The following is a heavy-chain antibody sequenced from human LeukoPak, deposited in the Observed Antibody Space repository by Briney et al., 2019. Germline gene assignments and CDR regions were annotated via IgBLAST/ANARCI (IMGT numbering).Heavy chain of an antibody. CDR1: GYTFTSYG. Sequence: ASVKVSCKASGYTFTSYGISWVRQAPGQGLEWMGWISAYNGNTNYAQKLQGRVTMTTDTSTSTAYMELRSLRSDDTAVYYCARDRNYCSSTSCYAGNAFDIWGQGTMVTVSS. CDR3: ARDRNYCSSTSCYAGNAFDI. D-gene: IGHD2-2*01. J-gene: IGHJ3*02. CDR2: ISAYNGNT. V-gene: IGHV1-18*01.